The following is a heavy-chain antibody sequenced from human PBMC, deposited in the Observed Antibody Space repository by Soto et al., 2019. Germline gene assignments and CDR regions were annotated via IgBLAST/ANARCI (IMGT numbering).Heavy chain of an antibody. CDR2: IRSKAYGGTT. V-gene: IGHV3-49*03. CDR1: GFTFSDYY. J-gene: IGHJ6*02. Sequence: PGGSLRLSCAASGFTFSDYYMSWFRQAPGKGLEWVGFIRSKAYGGTTEYAASVKGRFTISRDDSKSIAYLQMNSLKTEDTAVYYCTREGVATIRYYYYGMDVWGRGTTVTVS. CDR3: TREGVATIRYYYYGMDV. D-gene: IGHD5-12*01.